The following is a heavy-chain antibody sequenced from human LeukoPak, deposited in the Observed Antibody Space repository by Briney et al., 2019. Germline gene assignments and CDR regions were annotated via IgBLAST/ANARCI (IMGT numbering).Heavy chain of an antibody. CDR3: ARGLKTIFGVVNRYYFDY. CDR1: GYTFTSYD. Sequence: ASVKVSCKASGYTFTSYDINWVRQATGQGLEWMGWMNPNSGNTGYAQKFQGRVTMTRNTSISTAYMELSSLRSEDTTVYYCARGLKTIFGVVNRYYFDYWGQGTLVTVSS. J-gene: IGHJ4*02. D-gene: IGHD3-3*01. CDR2: MNPNSGNT. V-gene: IGHV1-8*01.